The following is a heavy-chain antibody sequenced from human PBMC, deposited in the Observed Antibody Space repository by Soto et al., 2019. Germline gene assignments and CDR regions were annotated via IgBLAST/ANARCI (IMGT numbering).Heavy chain of an antibody. D-gene: IGHD6-13*01. V-gene: IGHV1-18*04. J-gene: IGHJ5*02. CDR2: IXAYXXNX. Sequence: ASVKACCKASGYTFTSYGISWVRQAPGQGIEWMGWIXAYXXNXXXXXKXXGRVTMTTDTSTSTAYMELRSLRSDDTAVYYCARVFSSSWYRDWFDPWGQGTLVTASS. CDR1: GYTFTSYG. CDR3: ARVFSSSWYRDWFDP.